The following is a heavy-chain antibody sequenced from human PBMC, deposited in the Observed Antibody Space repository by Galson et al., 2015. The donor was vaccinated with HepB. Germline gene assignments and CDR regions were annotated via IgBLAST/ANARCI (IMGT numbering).Heavy chain of an antibody. V-gene: IGHV3-23*01. Sequence: SLRLSCAASGFTFSSYAMSWVRQAPGKGLEWVSAISGSGGSTYYADSVKGRFTISRDNSKNTLYLQMNSLRAEDTAVYYCAKDREWLLAAGGWGKPEYFQHWGQGTLVTVSS. D-gene: IGHD6-19*01. CDR2: ISGSGGST. CDR1: GFTFSSYA. J-gene: IGHJ1*01. CDR3: AKDREWLLAAGGWGKPEYFQH.